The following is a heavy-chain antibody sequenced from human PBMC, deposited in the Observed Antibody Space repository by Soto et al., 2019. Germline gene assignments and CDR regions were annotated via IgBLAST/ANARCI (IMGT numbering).Heavy chain of an antibody. CDR2: IYYSGST. CDR3: ARGVRLELSSMDV. CDR1: GGSISSYY. V-gene: IGHV4-59*01. D-gene: IGHD1-7*01. J-gene: IGHJ6*02. Sequence: SETLSLTCTVSGGSISSYYWSWIRQPPGKGLEWIGYIYYSGSTNYNPSLKSRVTISVDTSKNQFSLKLSSVTAADTAVYYCARGVRLELSSMDVWGQGTTVTVSS.